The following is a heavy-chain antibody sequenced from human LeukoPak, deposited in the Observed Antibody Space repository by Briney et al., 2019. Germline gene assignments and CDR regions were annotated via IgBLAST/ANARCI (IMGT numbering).Heavy chain of an antibody. CDR3: AKAHSNYDFWSGLNY. V-gene: IGHV3-30*18. CDR1: GFTFSSYG. J-gene: IGHJ4*02. D-gene: IGHD3-3*01. CDR2: ISYDGSNK. Sequence: GGSLRLSCAASGFTFSSYGMHWVRQAPGKGLEWVAVISYDGSNKYYADSVKGRFTISRDNSKNTLYLQMNSLRAEDTAVYYCAKAHSNYDFWSGLNYWGQGTLVTVSS.